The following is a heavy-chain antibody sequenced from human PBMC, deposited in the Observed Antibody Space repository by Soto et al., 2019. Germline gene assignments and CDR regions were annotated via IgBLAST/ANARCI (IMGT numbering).Heavy chain of an antibody. D-gene: IGHD5-18*01. V-gene: IGHV1-69*13. CDR3: ARGKRKEVATAYDY. Sequence: RASVKVSCKASGGTFSSYAISWVRQAPGQGLEWMGGIIPIFGTANYAQKFQGRVTITADESTSTAYMELSSLRSEDTAVYYCARGKRKEVATAYDYWGQGTLVPVYS. J-gene: IGHJ4*02. CDR1: GGTFSSYA. CDR2: IIPIFGTA.